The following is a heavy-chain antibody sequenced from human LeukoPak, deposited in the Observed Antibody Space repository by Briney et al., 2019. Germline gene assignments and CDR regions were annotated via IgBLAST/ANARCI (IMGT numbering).Heavy chain of an antibody. CDR1: GDSFTNYW. J-gene: IGHJ2*01. V-gene: IGHV5-51*01. Sequence: GESLKISCKGSGDSFTNYWIGWVRQMPGKGLEWMGIIYPADSDTRYSPPFQGQVTISADKSITTAYLQWSSLKASDTAMYYCARGTLPLGYFDLWGRGTLVTVSS. CDR3: ARGTLPLGYFDL. CDR2: IYPADSDT. D-gene: IGHD1-26*01.